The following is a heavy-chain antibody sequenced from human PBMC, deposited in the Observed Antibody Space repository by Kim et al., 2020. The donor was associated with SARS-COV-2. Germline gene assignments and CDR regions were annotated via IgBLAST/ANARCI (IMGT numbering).Heavy chain of an antibody. CDR2: IYYSGST. CDR1: GGSISSYY. D-gene: IGHD3-9*01. Sequence: SETLSLTCTVSGGSISSYYWSWIRQPPGKGLEWIGYIYYSGSTNYNPSLKSRVTISVDTSKNQFSLKLSSVTAADTAVYYCARGRYDILTGYYGLDYWG. J-gene: IGHJ4*01. CDR3: ARGRYDILTGYYGLDY. V-gene: IGHV4-59*13.